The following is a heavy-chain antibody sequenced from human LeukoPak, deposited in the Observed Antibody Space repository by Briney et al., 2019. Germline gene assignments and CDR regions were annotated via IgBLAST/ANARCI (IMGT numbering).Heavy chain of an antibody. D-gene: IGHD3-22*01. J-gene: IGHJ4*02. Sequence: GESLKIPCKGSGYSLTSYWIGWVRQMPGKGLEWMGIIYPGDSDTRYSPSFQGQVTISADKSISTAYLQWSSLKASDTAMYYCARTLYYDSSGYPPHFDYWGQGTLVTVSS. CDR1: GYSLTSYW. V-gene: IGHV5-51*01. CDR2: IYPGDSDT. CDR3: ARTLYYDSSGYPPHFDY.